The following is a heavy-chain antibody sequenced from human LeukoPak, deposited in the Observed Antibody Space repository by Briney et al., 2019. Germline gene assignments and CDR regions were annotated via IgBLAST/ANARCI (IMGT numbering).Heavy chain of an antibody. CDR2: IHHSEHT. CDR3: ARVVDCSGDSCYSGWFDP. CDR1: GYFISSGYY. Sequence: PSETLSLACTVSGYFISSGYYWGWIRQPPGKGLQWIGNIHHSEHTYYNPSLKSRVTISVDTSKNQFSLKLNSVTAADTAVYYCARVVDCSGDSCYSGWFDPWGQGTLVTVSS. J-gene: IGHJ5*02. D-gene: IGHD2-15*01. V-gene: IGHV4-38-2*02.